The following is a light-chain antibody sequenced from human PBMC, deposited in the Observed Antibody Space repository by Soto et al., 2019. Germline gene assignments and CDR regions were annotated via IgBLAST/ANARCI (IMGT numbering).Light chain of an antibody. CDR2: YDS. J-gene: IGLJ1*01. CDR1: NIGSNS. Sequence: SYELTQPPSVSVAPGKTARITCGGNNIGSNSVHWYQQKPGQAPVLVIYYDSDRPSGIPERFSGSNSGNTATLTISRVEAGDEADYYCQLWDSSSDHYVFGSGTKLTVL. CDR3: QLWDSSSDHYV. V-gene: IGLV3-21*04.